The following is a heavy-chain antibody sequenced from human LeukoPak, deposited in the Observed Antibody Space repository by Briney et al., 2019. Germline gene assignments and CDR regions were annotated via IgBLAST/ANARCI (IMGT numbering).Heavy chain of an antibody. CDR3: ARVGTGLGDFDL. J-gene: IGHJ2*01. D-gene: IGHD7-27*01. Sequence: SETLSLTCTVSGGPISSGGYYWSWIRQHPGKGLEWIGYIYYSGSTNYNPSLKSRVTISADTSKNQFSLKLRSVTAADTAVYYCARVGTGLGDFDLWGRGTLVTVSS. CDR2: IYYSGST. V-gene: IGHV4-31*03. CDR1: GGPISSGGYY.